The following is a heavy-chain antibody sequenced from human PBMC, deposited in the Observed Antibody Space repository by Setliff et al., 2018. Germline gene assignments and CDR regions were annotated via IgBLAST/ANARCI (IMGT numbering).Heavy chain of an antibody. V-gene: IGHV1-69*11. Sequence: SVKVSCKASGGTFSNYAINWVRQAPGQGLQWMGRNITVLGSADYTQTFQGRVTFTADESTRTAYMELSSLTSEDTAVYFCARYFSSDPFDIWGQGTLVTVSS. J-gene: IGHJ3*02. CDR2: NITVLGSA. CDR3: ARYFSSDPFDI. CDR1: GGTFSNYA. D-gene: IGHD2-8*01.